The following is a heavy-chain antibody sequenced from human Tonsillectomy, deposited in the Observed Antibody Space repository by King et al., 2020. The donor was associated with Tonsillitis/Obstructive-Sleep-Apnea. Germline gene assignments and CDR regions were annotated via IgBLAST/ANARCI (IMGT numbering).Heavy chain of an antibody. J-gene: IGHJ5*02. CDR1: GFTFSSYA. V-gene: IGHV3-64*01. Sequence: VQLVESGGGLVQPGGSLRLSGAASGFTFSSYAMHWVRQAPGKGLEYVSAISSNGGSTYYANSVKGRFTISRDNSKNTLYLQMGSLRAEDMAVYYCARDRGVYVKGFDPWGQGTLVTVSS. D-gene: IGHD2-8*01. CDR2: ISSNGGST. CDR3: ARDRGVYVKGFDP.